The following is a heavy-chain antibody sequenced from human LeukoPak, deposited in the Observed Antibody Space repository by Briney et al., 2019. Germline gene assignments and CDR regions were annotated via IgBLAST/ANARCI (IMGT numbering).Heavy chain of an antibody. D-gene: IGHD1-1*01. V-gene: IGHV3-30-3*01. CDR1: GFTFSSYA. Sequence: GRSLRLSCAASGFTFSSYAMHWVRQAPGKGLEWVAVISYDGSNKYYADSVKGRFTISRDNSKNTLYLQMNSLRAEDTAVYYCARGERPYNWLDPWGQGTLVTVSS. J-gene: IGHJ5*02. CDR3: ARGERPYNWLDP. CDR2: ISYDGSNK.